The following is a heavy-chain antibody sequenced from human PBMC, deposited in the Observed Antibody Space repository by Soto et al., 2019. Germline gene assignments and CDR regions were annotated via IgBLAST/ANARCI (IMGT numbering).Heavy chain of an antibody. D-gene: IGHD5-18*01. J-gene: IGHJ6*03. CDR1: GYTFTSYD. Sequence: GASVKVSCKASGYTFTSYDINWVRQATGQGLEWMGWMNPNSGNTGYAQKFQGRVTMTRNTSISTAYMELSSLRSEDTAVYYCARTLWLTPDGPDYYYYYMDVWGKGTTVTVSS. V-gene: IGHV1-8*01. CDR3: ARTLWLTPDGPDYYYYYMDV. CDR2: MNPNSGNT.